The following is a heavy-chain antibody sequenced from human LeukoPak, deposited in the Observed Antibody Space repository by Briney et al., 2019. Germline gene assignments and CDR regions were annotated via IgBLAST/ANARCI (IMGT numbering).Heavy chain of an antibody. V-gene: IGHV3-23*01. Sequence: GGSLRLSCAASGFTFSSHAMSWVRQAPGKGLEWVSSLSGSGGATYHADSVKGRFSISRDNSKNTLYLQLNSLRAEDTAVYYCAKGGSTSRVTTSRVVFGYYYYLDVWGKGTPVTVSS. CDR1: GFTFSSHA. J-gene: IGHJ6*03. CDR2: LSGSGGAT. CDR3: AKGGSTSRVTTSRVVFGYYYYLDV. D-gene: IGHD4-17*01.